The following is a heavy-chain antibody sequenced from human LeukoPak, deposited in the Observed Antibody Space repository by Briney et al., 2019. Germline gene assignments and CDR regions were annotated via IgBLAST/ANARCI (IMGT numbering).Heavy chain of an antibody. CDR3: AKDLPQRLVRDCFLY. CDR1: GFPFSSCG. Sequence: GRSLRLLRSASGFPFSSCGLHWVRQAPGKGLEWVAVISYDGSNKYYADSVKGRFTISRDNSKNTLYLQMNSLRAEDTAVNYCAKDLPQRLVRDCFLYRGQGTLVTVSS. J-gene: IGHJ4*02. CDR2: ISYDGSNK. D-gene: IGHD6-13*01. V-gene: IGHV3-30*18.